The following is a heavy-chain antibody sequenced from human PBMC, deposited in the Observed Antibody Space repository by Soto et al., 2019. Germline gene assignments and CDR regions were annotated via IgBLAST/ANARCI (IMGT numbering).Heavy chain of an antibody. CDR1: GYSFTSLD. J-gene: IGHJ4*02. Sequence: ASVKVSCKASGYSFTSLDINWVRQTAGQGLEWMGWMQPSTGRTGYAQKFQGRVTMTRDTSINTAYMELTTLTSDDTAFYYCARGVSAGVDYWVQGTLVTVSS. D-gene: IGHD1-26*01. CDR2: MQPSTGRT. V-gene: IGHV1-8*01. CDR3: ARGVSAGVDY.